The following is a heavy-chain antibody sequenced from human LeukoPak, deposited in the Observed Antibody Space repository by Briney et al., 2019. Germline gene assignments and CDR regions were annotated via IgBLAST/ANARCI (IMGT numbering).Heavy chain of an antibody. CDR2: MNPNSGNT. CDR3: ARGPIFGSGSYFDD. D-gene: IGHD3-10*01. V-gene: IGHV1-8*02. Sequence: ASVKVSCKASGYTFNNYGISWVRQAPGQGLEWMGWMNPNSGNTGYAQKFQGRVTMTRSTSISTAYMELSSLRSEDTAVYYCARGPIFGSGSYFDDWGQGTLVTVSS. CDR1: GYTFNNYG. J-gene: IGHJ4*02.